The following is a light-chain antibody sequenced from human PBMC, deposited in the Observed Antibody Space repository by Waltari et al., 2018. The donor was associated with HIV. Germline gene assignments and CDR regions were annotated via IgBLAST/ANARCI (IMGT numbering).Light chain of an antibody. Sequence: EIVMTQSPATLSVSPGERATLSCRASASVSSNVAWYQQKPGQAPRLIIYEASNRATGIPTRFSGSGSGTECTLTISSLQSEDFAVYYCQQNNNWPPITFGQGTRLEIK. CDR2: EAS. CDR1: ASVSSN. J-gene: IGKJ5*01. V-gene: IGKV3-15*01. CDR3: QQNNNWPPIT.